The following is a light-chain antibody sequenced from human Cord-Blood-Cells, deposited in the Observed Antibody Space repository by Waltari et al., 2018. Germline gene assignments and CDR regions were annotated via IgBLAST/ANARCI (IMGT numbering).Light chain of an antibody. CDR1: QSIGSS. V-gene: IGKV6-21*02. CDR3: HQSSSLLWT. Sequence: EIVLTQSPDFQSVTPKEKVTLTCRASQSIGSSIHWYQQKPAPSPKLLSKYASQSISGVPPRFRGSGSGTDFTLTINSLEGEDAATYSCHQSSSLLWTFGQGTKVEIK. CDR2: YAS. J-gene: IGKJ1*01.